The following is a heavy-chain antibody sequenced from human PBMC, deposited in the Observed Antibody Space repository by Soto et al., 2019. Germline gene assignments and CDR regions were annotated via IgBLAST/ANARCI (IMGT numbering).Heavy chain of an antibody. CDR3: ARAHPLYDSSGYYRPYWYFDL. CDR1: GGSISSGNYY. D-gene: IGHD3-22*01. V-gene: IGHV4-30-4*01. J-gene: IGHJ2*01. CDR2: ISYSGST. Sequence: QVQLQESGPGLVKPPQTLSLTCTVSGGSISSGNYYWSWIRQPPGKGLEWIGYISYSGSTYYNPSRKVRVTISGETTKNQCTLKLNSVTATDTAVYFCARAHPLYDSSGYYRPYWYFDLWGRGTLVTVSS.